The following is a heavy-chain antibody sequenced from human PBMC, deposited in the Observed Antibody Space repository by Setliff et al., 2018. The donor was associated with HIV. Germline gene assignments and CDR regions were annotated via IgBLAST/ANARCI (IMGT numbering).Heavy chain of an antibody. CDR2: IHFSGSI. CDR1: GGSISSSTYY. Sequence: SETLSLTCTVSGGSISSSTYYWGWIRQPPGKGLEWIGNIHFSGSIYYNPSLKSRVTVPVDPSKNQFSLKLSSVTAADTAVYYCARTTYSGSYFNDSWGQGTLVTVS. J-gene: IGHJ5*01. CDR3: ARTTYSGSYFNDS. V-gene: IGHV4-39*01. D-gene: IGHD1-26*01.